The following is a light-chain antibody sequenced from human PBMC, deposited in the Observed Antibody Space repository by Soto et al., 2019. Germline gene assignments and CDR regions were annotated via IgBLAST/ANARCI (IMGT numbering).Light chain of an antibody. Sequence: DIQTTQSPSTLSGSVGDRVTITCRPSQTISSWLAWYQQKPGKAPKLLIYKASTLKSGVPSRFSGSGSGTEFTLTISSLQPDDFATYYCQHYNSYSEAFGQGTKVELK. V-gene: IGKV1-5*03. CDR2: KAS. CDR3: QHYNSYSEA. J-gene: IGKJ1*01. CDR1: QTISSW.